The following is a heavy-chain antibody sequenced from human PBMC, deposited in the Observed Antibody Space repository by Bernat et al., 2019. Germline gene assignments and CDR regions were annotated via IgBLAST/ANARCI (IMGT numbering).Heavy chain of an antibody. CDR3: ARRQRYYYGSGDAYYFDY. V-gene: IGHV4-39*01. Sequence: QLQLQESGPGLVKPSETLSLTCTVSGGSISSSSYYWGWIRQPPGKGLEWIGSIYYSGSTYYNPSLKSQVTISVDTSKSQFSLKLRSVTAADTAVYYCARRQRYYYGSGDAYYFDYWGQGTLVTVSS. CDR1: GGSISSSSYY. CDR2: IYYSGST. J-gene: IGHJ4*02. D-gene: IGHD3-10*01.